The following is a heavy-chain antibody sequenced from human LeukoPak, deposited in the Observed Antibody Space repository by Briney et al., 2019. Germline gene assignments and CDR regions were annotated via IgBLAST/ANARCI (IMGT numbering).Heavy chain of an antibody. CDR1: GGSISSYY. Sequence: SETLSLTCTVSGGSISSYYWSWIRQPPGKGLEWIGYIYYSGSTNYNPSLKSRVTISVDTSKNQFSLKLSSVTAADTAVYYCARDPSIAAAGTLGYNWFDPWGQGTLVTVSS. V-gene: IGHV4-59*01. D-gene: IGHD6-13*01. CDR3: ARDPSIAAAGTLGYNWFDP. CDR2: IYYSGST. J-gene: IGHJ5*02.